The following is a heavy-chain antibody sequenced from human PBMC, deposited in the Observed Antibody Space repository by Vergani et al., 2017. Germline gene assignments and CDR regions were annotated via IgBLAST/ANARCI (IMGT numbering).Heavy chain of an antibody. V-gene: IGHV4-61*02. CDR3: ARERRGRGGYNNTFDP. CDR1: GGSISSGSYY. J-gene: IGHJ5*02. Sequence: QVQLQESGPGLVKPSETLSLTCTVSGGSISSGSYYWSWIRQPAGKGLEWIGRIYTSGSTNYNPSLKSRVTISVDTSTNQFSLKLSSVTAADTAVYYCARERRGRGGYNNTFDPWGQGTLVTVSS. CDR2: IYTSGST. D-gene: IGHD5-24*01.